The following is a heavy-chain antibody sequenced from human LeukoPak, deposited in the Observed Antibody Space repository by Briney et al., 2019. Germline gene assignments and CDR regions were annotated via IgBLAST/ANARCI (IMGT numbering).Heavy chain of an antibody. CDR2: INPNSGGT. D-gene: IGHD3-9*01. Sequence: ASVKVSCKASGYTFTGCYMHWVRQAPGQGLEWMGWINPNSGGTNYAQKFQGRVTMTRDTSISTAYMELSRLRSDDTAVYYCARDLGDILTGLSLNWGQGTLVTVSS. J-gene: IGHJ4*02. CDR3: ARDLGDILTGLSLN. V-gene: IGHV1-2*02. CDR1: GYTFTGCY.